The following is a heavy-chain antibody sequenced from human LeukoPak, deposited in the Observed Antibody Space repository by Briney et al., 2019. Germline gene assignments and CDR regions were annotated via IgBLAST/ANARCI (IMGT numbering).Heavy chain of an antibody. CDR1: GFTFSTYW. CDR3: ARDRNYYSSRGYYGIDY. V-gene: IGHV3-74*01. Sequence: PGGSLRLSCVASGFTFSTYWMHWVRQGPGKGLVGVSRINSDGSDTDYAESVKGRFTISRDNAKNTLYLQMNSLRAEDTAVYYCARDRNYYSSRGYYGIDYWGQGTLVTVSS. D-gene: IGHD3-22*01. J-gene: IGHJ4*02. CDR2: INSDGSDT.